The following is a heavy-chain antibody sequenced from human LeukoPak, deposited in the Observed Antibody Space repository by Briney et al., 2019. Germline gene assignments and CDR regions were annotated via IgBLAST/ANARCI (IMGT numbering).Heavy chain of an antibody. D-gene: IGHD6-13*01. J-gene: IGHJ4*02. V-gene: IGHV4-4*07. CDR2: IYSSGTT. CDR3: ATDFGYSSS. Sequence: SETLSLTCTVSGGSISDYYWSWIRQPAGKGLEWIGRIYSSGTTDYNPSLRSRLTMSVDTSMNQFSLKLSSVTAADAAVYYCATDFGYSSSWGQGTLVTVSS. CDR1: GGSISDYY.